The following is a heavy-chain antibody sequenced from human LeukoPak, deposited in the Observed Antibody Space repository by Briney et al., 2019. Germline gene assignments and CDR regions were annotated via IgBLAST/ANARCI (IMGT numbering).Heavy chain of an antibody. J-gene: IGHJ3*02. Sequence: ASVKASCKASGYTFTSYDINWVRQATGQGLEWMGWMNPNSGNTGYAQKFQGRVTMTRNTSISTAYMELSSLRSEDTAVYYCARDSLIAVAGGMNAFDIWGQGTMVTVSS. D-gene: IGHD6-19*01. CDR3: ARDSLIAVAGGMNAFDI. CDR2: MNPNSGNT. CDR1: GYTFTSYD. V-gene: IGHV1-8*01.